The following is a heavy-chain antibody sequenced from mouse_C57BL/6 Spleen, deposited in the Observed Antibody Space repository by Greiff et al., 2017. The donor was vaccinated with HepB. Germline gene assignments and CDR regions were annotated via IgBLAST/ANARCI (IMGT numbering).Heavy chain of an antibody. Sequence: VQLQQSGPELVKPGASVKISCKASGYTFTDYYMNGVKQSHGKSLEWIGDINPNNGGTSYNQKFKGKATLTVDKSSSTAYMELRSLTSEDSAVYYCARPIYYDYDFAYWGQGTLVTVSA. CDR3: ARPIYYDYDFAY. CDR1: GYTFTDYY. CDR2: INPNNGGT. D-gene: IGHD2-4*01. J-gene: IGHJ3*01. V-gene: IGHV1-26*01.